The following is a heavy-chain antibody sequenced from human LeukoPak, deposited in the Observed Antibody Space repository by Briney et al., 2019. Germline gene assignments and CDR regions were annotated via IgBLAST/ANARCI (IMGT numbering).Heavy chain of an antibody. Sequence: GGSLRLSCAASGFIFSTYGIHWVRQAPGKGLQWVAVISYDGSDKYYADSVKGRFPISRDNSKNTLYLQMNSLRAEDTAVYYCAKDPGPNYYYGMDVWGQGPTVTVSS. J-gene: IGHJ6*02. D-gene: IGHD2-8*02. CDR2: ISYDGSDK. CDR1: GFIFSTYG. V-gene: IGHV3-30*18. CDR3: AKDPGPNYYYGMDV.